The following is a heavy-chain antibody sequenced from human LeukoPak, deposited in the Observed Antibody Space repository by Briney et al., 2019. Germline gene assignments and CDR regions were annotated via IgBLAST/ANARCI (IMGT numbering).Heavy chain of an antibody. CDR3: ARSDEDSSGWYGVVGYFDY. D-gene: IGHD6-19*01. V-gene: IGHV7-4-1*02. Sequence: ASVKVSCKASGYTFTSYAMNWVRQAPGQGLEWMGWINTNTGNPTYAQGFTGRFVFSLDTSVSTAYLQISSLKAEDTDVYYCARSDEDSSGWYGVVGYFDYWGQGTLVTVSS. CDR1: GYTFTSYA. J-gene: IGHJ4*02. CDR2: INTNTGNP.